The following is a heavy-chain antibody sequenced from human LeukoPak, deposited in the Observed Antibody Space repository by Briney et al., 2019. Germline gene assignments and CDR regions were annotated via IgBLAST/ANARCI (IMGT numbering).Heavy chain of an antibody. CDR1: GGSFSGYY. Sequence: SETLSLTCAVYGGSFSGYYWSWIRQPPGKGLEWIGEINHSGSTNYNPSLKSRVTISVDTSKNQFSLKLSSVTAADTAVYYCASVYYDSSGYPRVGFDYWGQGTLVTASS. J-gene: IGHJ4*02. CDR3: ASVYYDSSGYPRVGFDY. V-gene: IGHV4-34*01. D-gene: IGHD3-22*01. CDR2: INHSGST.